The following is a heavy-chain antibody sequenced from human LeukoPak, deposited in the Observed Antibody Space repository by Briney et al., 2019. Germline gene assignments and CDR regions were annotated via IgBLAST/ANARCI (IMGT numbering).Heavy chain of an antibody. CDR1: GGSISSYY. CDR2: NYYSGST. V-gene: IGHV4-59*01. CDR3: ASGGYCSSTSCLIHAFYI. J-gene: IGHJ3*02. Sequence: SETLSPTCTLSGGSISSYYWSWIRQPPPRGREWNGWNYYSGSTHYNPSLTSRVTISVDTSKNQSTLKLSSGTAADTAVYYCASGGYCSSTSCLIHAFYICGQRKIVTVSS. D-gene: IGHD2-2*01.